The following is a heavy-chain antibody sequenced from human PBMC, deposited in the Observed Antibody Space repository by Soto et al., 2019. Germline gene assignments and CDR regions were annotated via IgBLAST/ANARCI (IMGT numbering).Heavy chain of an antibody. V-gene: IGHV4-31*03. Sequence: SETLSLTCTVSGGSISSGDYYWSWIRQHPGKGLEWIGYIYYTGTTYFTPSLQSRVTISLDTSKNQFSLKLSYVTAADTAVYYCARGIDHGGNSGWGQGTLVTVSS. CDR3: ARGIDHGGNSG. CDR1: GGSISSGDYY. J-gene: IGHJ4*02. D-gene: IGHD2-21*01. CDR2: IYYTGTT.